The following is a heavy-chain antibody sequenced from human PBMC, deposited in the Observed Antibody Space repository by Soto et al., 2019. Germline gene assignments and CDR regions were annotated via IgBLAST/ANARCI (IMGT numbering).Heavy chain of an antibody. CDR2: IIPILGIA. Sequence: ASVKVSCKASGGTFSSYTISWVRQAPGQGLEWMGRIIPILGIANYAQKFQGRVTITADKSTSTAYMELSSLRSEDTAVYYCAREQITMVRGVTGFNWFDPWGQGTLVTVSS. D-gene: IGHD3-10*01. CDR1: GGTFSSYT. V-gene: IGHV1-69*04. CDR3: AREQITMVRGVTGFNWFDP. J-gene: IGHJ5*02.